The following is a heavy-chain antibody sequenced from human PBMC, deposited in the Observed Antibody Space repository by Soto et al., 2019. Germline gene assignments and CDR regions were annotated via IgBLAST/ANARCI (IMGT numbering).Heavy chain of an antibody. CDR1: GVTFSSYS. J-gene: IGHJ4*02. CDR3: ANIYDFWSGYYTGPFDY. CDR2: ISGSGGST. V-gene: IGHV3-23*01. D-gene: IGHD3-3*01. Sequence: EGSLILSCAASGVTFSSYSMSWVRQAPGKGLEWVSAISGSGGSTYYADSVKGRFTISRDNSKNTLYLQMNSLRAEDTAVYYCANIYDFWSGYYTGPFDYWGQGTLVTVSS.